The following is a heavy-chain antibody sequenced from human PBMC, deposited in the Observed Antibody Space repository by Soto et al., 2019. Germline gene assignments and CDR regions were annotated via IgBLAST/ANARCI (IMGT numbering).Heavy chain of an antibody. CDR1: GFSLSGYT. CDR2: ISTTSSYI. Sequence: GGSLRLSCEASGFSLSGYTMNWVRQAPGKGLEWVSLISTTSSYIHYADSVKGRFTISRDNAKNSLYLQMNSLRAEDTAVYYCARETPLDPDYGDNPFSDYWGQGTLVTVSS. J-gene: IGHJ4*02. D-gene: IGHD4-17*01. CDR3: ARETPLDPDYGDNPFSDY. V-gene: IGHV3-21*01.